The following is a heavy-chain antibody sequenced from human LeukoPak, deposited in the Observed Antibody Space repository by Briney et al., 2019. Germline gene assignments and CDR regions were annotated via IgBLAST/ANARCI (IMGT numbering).Heavy chain of an antibody. CDR1: GFTFSSYW. D-gene: IGHD5-12*01. Sequence: PGGSLRLSCAASGFTFSSYWMSWVRQAPGKGLEWVANIKQDGSGKYYVDSVKGRFTISRDNAKNSLYLQMNSLRAEDTAVYYCARDVATDAFDIWGQGTMVTVSS. CDR3: ARDVATDAFDI. J-gene: IGHJ3*02. CDR2: IKQDGSGK. V-gene: IGHV3-7*01.